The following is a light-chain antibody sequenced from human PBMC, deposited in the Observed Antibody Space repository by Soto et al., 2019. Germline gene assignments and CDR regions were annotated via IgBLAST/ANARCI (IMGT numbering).Light chain of an antibody. Sequence: EIVLTQSPGTLSLSPGERATLSCRASQNINSRYLAWYQQKPGQAPRLLIYGASSRATGIPDRFSGSGSGTDFTLSISRLEPEDFAVYYCQQFGSSPGFTFGQGTKVDIK. CDR1: QNINSRY. J-gene: IGKJ3*01. V-gene: IGKV3-20*01. CDR3: QQFGSSPGFT. CDR2: GAS.